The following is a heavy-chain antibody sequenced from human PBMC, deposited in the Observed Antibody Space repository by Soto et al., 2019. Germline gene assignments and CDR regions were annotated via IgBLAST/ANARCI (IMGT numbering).Heavy chain of an antibody. CDR1: GDSIASGNKY. J-gene: IGHJ6*02. Sequence: GPGPVIPSETLSLTCTVSGDSIASGNKYWSWIRQAPGKGLEWIGYIFSSGTTYYNPSLKSRLTMSLDTSQNQFSLKLNFVTAADTAVYFCARVPSPFDFYYAMDVWGQGTTVTVSS. V-gene: IGHV4-30-4*02. CDR2: IFSSGTT. CDR3: ARVPSPFDFYYAMDV. D-gene: IGHD3-16*01.